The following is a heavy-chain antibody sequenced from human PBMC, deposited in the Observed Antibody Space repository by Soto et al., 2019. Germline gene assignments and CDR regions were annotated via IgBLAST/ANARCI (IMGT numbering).Heavy chain of an antibody. CDR1: GISLTTSGVG. Sequence: QITLKGSGRTLVKPTQTLTLTCTLSGISLTTSGVGLGWIRQTQGKALEWLALIYWNDDKHYNPSLKTRLTITKDTSKNQAVLTMTNMDPVDTATYFCARGLATLPVFAFYCWDQGTVVIVSS. J-gene: IGHJ3*01. D-gene: IGHD6-6*01. V-gene: IGHV2-5*01. CDR2: IYWNDDK. CDR3: ARGLATLPVFAFYC.